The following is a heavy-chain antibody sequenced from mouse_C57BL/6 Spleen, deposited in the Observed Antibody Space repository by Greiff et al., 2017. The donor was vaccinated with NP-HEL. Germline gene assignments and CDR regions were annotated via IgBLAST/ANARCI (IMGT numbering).Heavy chain of an antibody. CDR1: GYTFTDYY. V-gene: IGHV1-26*01. CDR2: INPNNGGT. Sequence: VQLQQSGPELVKPGASVKISCKASGYTFTDYYMNWVKQSHGKSLEWIGDINPNNGGTSYNQKFKGKATLTVDKSSSTAYMELRSLTSEDSAVYYCAVDGDAMDYWGQGTSVTVSS. CDR3: AVDGDAMDY. J-gene: IGHJ4*01. D-gene: IGHD2-3*01.